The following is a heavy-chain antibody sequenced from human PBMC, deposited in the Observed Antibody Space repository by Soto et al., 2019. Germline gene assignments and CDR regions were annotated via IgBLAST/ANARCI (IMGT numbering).Heavy chain of an antibody. CDR2: ISSNGVGT. Sequence: EVQLAESGGGLAQPGGSLRLSCAALGFTLSGFAMVWVRQAPGKGLEYVSGISSNGVGTYYEKSVQGRFTISRDNSKNTVYLQMGSLRPEDMAVYYCARRARPDFYYMDVWGKGTTVTVSS. D-gene: IGHD6-6*01. CDR3: ARRARPDFYYMDV. V-gene: IGHV3-64*01. J-gene: IGHJ6*03. CDR1: GFTLSGFA.